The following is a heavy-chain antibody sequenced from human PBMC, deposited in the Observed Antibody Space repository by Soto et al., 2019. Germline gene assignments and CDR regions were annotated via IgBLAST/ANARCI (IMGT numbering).Heavy chain of an antibody. D-gene: IGHD2-8*02. Sequence: EVQLVESGGDLVQPGGSLRLSCAASGFTFSTYGMSWVRQAPGKGLEWVSGIGNSVASTYYADSVKGRFTISKDNSKNTLYLQMNSLRAEDTALYYCAKLTGTGDFYFYYGMDVWGQGTTVTVSS. J-gene: IGHJ6*02. CDR1: GFTFSTYG. CDR3: AKLTGTGDFYFYYGMDV. V-gene: IGHV3-23*04. CDR2: IGNSVAST.